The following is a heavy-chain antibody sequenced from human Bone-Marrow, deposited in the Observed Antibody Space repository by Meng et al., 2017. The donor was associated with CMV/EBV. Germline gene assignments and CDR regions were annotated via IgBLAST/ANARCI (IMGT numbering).Heavy chain of an antibody. J-gene: IGHJ6*02. D-gene: IGHD2-2*01. CDR3: ARDGIVVVPAAPMDYYYYGMDV. Sequence: GGSLRLSCAASGFTFSSYSMNWVRQAPGKGLEWVSYISSSSSTIYYADSVKGRFTISRDNAKNSLYLQMNSLRAEDTAVYYCARDGIVVVPAAPMDYYYYGMDVWGQGTTVTVSS. CDR1: GFTFSSYS. CDR2: ISSSSSTI. V-gene: IGHV3-48*04.